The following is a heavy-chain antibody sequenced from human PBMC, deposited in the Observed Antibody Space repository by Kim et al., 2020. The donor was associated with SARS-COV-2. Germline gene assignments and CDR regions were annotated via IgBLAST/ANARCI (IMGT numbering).Heavy chain of an antibody. Sequence: ADSVKGRFTISRDNAKNTLYLQMNSLSADDTAVYYCARRTLSGSYYYFDHWGQGTLVTVSS. V-gene: IGHV3-74*01. J-gene: IGHJ4*02. CDR3: ARRTLSGSYYYFDH. D-gene: IGHD1-26*01.